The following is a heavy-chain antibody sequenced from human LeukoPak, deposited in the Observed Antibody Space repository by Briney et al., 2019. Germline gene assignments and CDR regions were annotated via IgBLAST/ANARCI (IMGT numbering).Heavy chain of an antibody. V-gene: IGHV1-69*05. CDR2: IIPIFGTA. Sequence: ASVKVSCKASGGTFSSYAISWVRQAPGQGLEWMGRIIPIFGTANYAQKFQGRVTITTDESTSTAYMELSSLRSEDTAVYYCARDRWLGELLLFSDYWGQGTLVTVSS. CDR1: GGTFSSYA. J-gene: IGHJ4*02. CDR3: ARDRWLGELLLFSDY. D-gene: IGHD3-10*01.